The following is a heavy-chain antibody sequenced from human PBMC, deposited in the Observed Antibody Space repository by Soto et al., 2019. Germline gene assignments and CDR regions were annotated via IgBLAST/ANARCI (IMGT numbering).Heavy chain of an antibody. CDR1: GGSISSGDYY. J-gene: IGHJ4*02. CDR3: VREGEYSGYGLRG. Sequence: SETLSLTCTVSGGSISSGDYYWSWIRQPPGKGLEWIGYIYYSGSTYYNPSLKSRITIKPDTSKNQFSLQLNSVTPEDTAVYYCVREGEYSGYGLRGWGQGTQVTVSS. CDR2: IYYSGST. D-gene: IGHD5-12*01. V-gene: IGHV4-30-4*01.